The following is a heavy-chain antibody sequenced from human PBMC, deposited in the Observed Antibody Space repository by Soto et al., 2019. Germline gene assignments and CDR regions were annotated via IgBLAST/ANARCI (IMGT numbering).Heavy chain of an antibody. J-gene: IGHJ6*02. CDR3: AKENGRDYYYYYGMDV. CDR2: ISYDGSNK. Sequence: GGSLRLSCAASGFTFSSYAMSWVRQAPGKGLEWVAVISYDGSNKYYADSVKGRFTISRDNSKNTLYLQMNSLRAEDTAVYYCAKENGRDYYYYYGMDVWGQGTTVTVSS. V-gene: IGHV3-30*18. D-gene: IGHD1-26*01. CDR1: GFTFSSYA.